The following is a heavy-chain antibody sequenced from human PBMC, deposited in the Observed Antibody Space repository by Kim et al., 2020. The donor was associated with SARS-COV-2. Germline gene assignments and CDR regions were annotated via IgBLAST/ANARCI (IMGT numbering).Heavy chain of an antibody. J-gene: IGHJ3*02. CDR1: GGSISSGNW. CDR3: ARDFWGFGRGAFDI. CDR2: IYHSGST. Sequence: SETLSLTCAVSGGSISSGNWWSWVRQPPGKGLEWIGEIYHSGSTNYNPSLKSRVTISVDKSKNQFSLKLSSVTAADTAVYYCARDFWGFGRGAFDIWGQGTMVTVSS. D-gene: IGHD7-27*01. V-gene: IGHV4-4*02.